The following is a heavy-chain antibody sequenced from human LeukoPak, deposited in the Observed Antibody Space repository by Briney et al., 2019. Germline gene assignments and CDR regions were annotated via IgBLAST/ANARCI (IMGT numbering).Heavy chain of an antibody. CDR1: GGSFSGYY. CDR2: INHSGST. CDR3: AGGVPYYYDSSGYPDPPYYFDY. Sequence: MSSETLSLTCAVYGGSFSGYYWSWIRQPPGKGLEWIGEINHSGSTNYNPPLKSRVTISVDTSKNQFSLKLSSVTAADTAVYYCAGGVPYYYDSSGYPDPPYYFDYWGQGTLVTVSS. V-gene: IGHV4-34*01. D-gene: IGHD3-22*01. J-gene: IGHJ4*02.